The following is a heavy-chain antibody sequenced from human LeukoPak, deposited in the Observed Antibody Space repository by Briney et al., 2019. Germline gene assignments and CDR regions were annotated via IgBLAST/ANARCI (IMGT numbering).Heavy chain of an antibody. CDR3: AREIGYSYGHGFDY. CDR1: GFTFSSYG. J-gene: IGHJ4*02. Sequence: GGSLRLSCAASGFTFSSYGMHWVRQAPGKGLEWVAVISYDGSNKYYADSVKGRFTISRDNSKNTLYLQMNSLRAEDTVVYYCAREIGYSYGHGFDYWGQGTLVTVSS. V-gene: IGHV3-30*03. CDR2: ISYDGSNK. D-gene: IGHD5-18*01.